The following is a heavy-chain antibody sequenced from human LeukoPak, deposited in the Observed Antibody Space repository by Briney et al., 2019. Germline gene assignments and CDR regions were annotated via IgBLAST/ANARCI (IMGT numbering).Heavy chain of an antibody. CDR1: GFTFSSFA. J-gene: IGHJ4*02. D-gene: IGHD2-21*01. Sequence: SGGSLRLSCAASGFTFSSFAMTWVRQAPGKGLEWASGVSGDGGTTYFADSVKGRFTISRDNSKNALYLQMNSLRAEDTAVYYCARDRWGFPDSWGQGTLVTVSS. V-gene: IGHV3-23*01. CDR2: VSGDGGTT. CDR3: ARDRWGFPDS.